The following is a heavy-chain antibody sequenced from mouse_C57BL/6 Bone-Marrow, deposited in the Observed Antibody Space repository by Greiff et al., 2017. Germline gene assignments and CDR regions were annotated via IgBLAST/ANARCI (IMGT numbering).Heavy chain of an antibody. CDR1: GFTFSSYA. CDR2: ISDGGSYT. D-gene: IGHD1-1*01. J-gene: IGHJ1*03. Sequence: EVHLVESGGGLVKPGGSLKLSCAASGFTFSSYAMSWVRQTPEKRLEWVATISDGGSYTYDPDNVKGRFIISRDNAKNNLYLQMSHLKSEDTAMYYCARDQDGSSYWYFDVWGTGTTVTVSS. CDR3: ARDQDGSSYWYFDV. V-gene: IGHV5-4*01.